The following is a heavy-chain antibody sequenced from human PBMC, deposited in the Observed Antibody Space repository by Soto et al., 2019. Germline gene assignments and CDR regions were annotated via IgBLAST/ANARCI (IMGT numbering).Heavy chain of an antibody. J-gene: IGHJ4*02. CDR2: IIPIFGTA. V-gene: IGHV1-69*13. Sequence: SVKVSCKASGGTLSSYAISWVQQEHGQGLEWIGGIIPIFGTANYAQKFQGRVTITADESTSTAYMELSSLRSEYTAVYYCARDSSGDLHFDYLGQGTLVTVSS. CDR3: ARDSSGDLHFDY. CDR1: GGTLSSYA. D-gene: IGHD1-26*01.